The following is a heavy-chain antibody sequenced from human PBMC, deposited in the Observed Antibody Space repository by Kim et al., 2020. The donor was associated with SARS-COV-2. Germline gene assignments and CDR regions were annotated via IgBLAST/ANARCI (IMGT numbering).Heavy chain of an antibody. V-gene: IGHV4-39*07. CDR2: ST. J-gene: IGHJ4*02. CDR3: ARGGVAAADY. Sequence: STYYDPSLKSRVTISVDTSKNQFSLKLSSVTAADTAVYYCARGGVAAADYWGQGTLVTVSS. D-gene: IGHD6-13*01.